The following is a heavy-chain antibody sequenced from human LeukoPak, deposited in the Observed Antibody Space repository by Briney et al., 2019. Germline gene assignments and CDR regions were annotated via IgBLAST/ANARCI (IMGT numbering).Heavy chain of an antibody. CDR3: ARDSSGAANAFDI. V-gene: IGHV3-30-3*01. Sequence: GGSLRLSCAASGFTFSSYAMHWVRQAPGKGLEWVAVISYDGSNKYYADSVKGRFTISRDNSKSTLYLQMNSLRAEDTAVYYCARDSSGAANAFDIWGQGTMVTVSS. D-gene: IGHD2-15*01. J-gene: IGHJ3*02. CDR1: GFTFSSYA. CDR2: ISYDGSNK.